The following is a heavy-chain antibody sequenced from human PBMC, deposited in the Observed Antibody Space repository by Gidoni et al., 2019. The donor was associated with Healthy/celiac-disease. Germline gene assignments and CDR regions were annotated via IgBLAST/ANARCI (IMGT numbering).Heavy chain of an antibody. Sequence: QVQLQESGPGLVKPSQTLSLTCTVSGGSISSGSYYWSWIRPPAGKGREWIGRIYTSGSTNYNPSLKSRVTISVDTSKNQFSLKLSSVTAADTAVYYCARDRFTIFGVVTPGYFDLWGRGTLVTVSS. CDR1: GGSISSGSYY. CDR2: IYTSGST. V-gene: IGHV4-61*02. J-gene: IGHJ2*01. D-gene: IGHD3-3*01. CDR3: ARDRFTIFGVVTPGYFDL.